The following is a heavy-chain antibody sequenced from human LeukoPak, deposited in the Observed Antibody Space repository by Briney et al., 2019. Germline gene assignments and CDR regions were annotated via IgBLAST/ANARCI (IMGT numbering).Heavy chain of an antibody. J-gene: IGHJ4*02. D-gene: IGHD3-22*01. Sequence: ASVKVSCKVSGYTLIELFMHWVRQAPGKGREWMGGFDPEDGKTIYAQKFQGRVTMTEDTSTDTAYMELSSLRSEDTAVYYCETLNYYDSSCYYEGSPQDYWGQGTRVTVSS. V-gene: IGHV1-24*01. CDR3: ETLNYYDSSCYYEGSPQDY. CDR2: FDPEDGKT. CDR1: GYTLIELF.